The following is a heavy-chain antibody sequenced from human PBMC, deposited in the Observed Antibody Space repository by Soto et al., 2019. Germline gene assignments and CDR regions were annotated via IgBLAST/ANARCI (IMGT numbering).Heavy chain of an antibody. D-gene: IGHD3-3*01. CDR3: ARKVGYDFWSGYYNWFDP. V-gene: IGHV4-34*01. CDR2: INHSGST. Sequence: QVQLQQWGAGLLKPSETLSLTCAVYGGSFSGYYWSWIRQPPGKGLEWIGEINHSGSTNYNPSLKSRVTISVDTSKNQLYLKLLSVTAADTAVYYCARKVGYDFWSGYYNWFDPWGQGTLVTVSS. CDR1: GGSFSGYY. J-gene: IGHJ5*02.